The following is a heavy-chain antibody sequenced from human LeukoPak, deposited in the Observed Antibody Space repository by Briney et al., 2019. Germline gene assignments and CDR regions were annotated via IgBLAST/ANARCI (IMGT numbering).Heavy chain of an antibody. CDR1: GGSISSSSYF. D-gene: IGHD3-22*01. CDR2: IYYCGST. CDR3: ARLYYDSSGYYQICYFDY. V-gene: IGHV4-39*01. Sequence: SETLSLTCTVSGGSISSSSYFWGWIRQPPGKGLEWIGRIYYCGSTYYDPSLKSRVTISVDTTKNQFSLNLSSVTAADTAVYYCARLYYDSSGYYQICYFDYWGQGTLVTVSS. J-gene: IGHJ4*02.